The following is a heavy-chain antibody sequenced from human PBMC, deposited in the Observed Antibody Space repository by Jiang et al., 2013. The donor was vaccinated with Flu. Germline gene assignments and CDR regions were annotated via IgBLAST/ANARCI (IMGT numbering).Heavy chain of an antibody. CDR3: ARHGSGWSSDY. Sequence: QLVESGGGLIQPGGSLRLSCAASGFTFSSYWMNWVRQAPGKGLVWVSRLNTDGSTTIYADSVKGRFTISRDNAKNTLFLQMNSLRVEDTAVYYCARHGSGWSSDYWGQGTLVTVSS. CDR2: LNTDGSTT. CDR1: GFTFSSYW. V-gene: IGHV3-74*01. D-gene: IGHD6-19*01. J-gene: IGHJ4*02.